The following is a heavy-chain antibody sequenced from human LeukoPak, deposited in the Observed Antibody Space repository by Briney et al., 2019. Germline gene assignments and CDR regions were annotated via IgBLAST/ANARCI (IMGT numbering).Heavy chain of an antibody. V-gene: IGHV3-23*01. CDR1: GFTFSSYA. Sequence: GGSLRLSCAASGFTFSSYAMTWVRQAPGKGLEWVSGISGSGGNTYYANSVKGRFTISRDNSKSTLYLQMNNLGAEDMALYYCAKCMAEPGTCYFDNWGRGTLVTVSS. CDR2: ISGSGGNT. D-gene: IGHD6-13*01. CDR3: AKCMAEPGTCYFDN. J-gene: IGHJ4*03.